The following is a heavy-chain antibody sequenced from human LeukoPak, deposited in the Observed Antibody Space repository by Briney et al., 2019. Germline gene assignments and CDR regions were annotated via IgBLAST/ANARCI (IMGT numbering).Heavy chain of an antibody. CDR1: GDSVSTNSAA. CDR2: TYYRSKYYY. V-gene: IGHV6-1*01. Sequence: SQTLSLTCAISGDSVSTNSAAWNWIRQSPSRGLEWLGRTYYRSKYYYDYAVSVKSRKTINPDTSKNQFSLQLSSVTPEDTAVYYCARERLHDYSRTLDYWGQGTLVTVSS. D-gene: IGHD4-11*01. CDR3: ARERLHDYSRTLDY. J-gene: IGHJ4*02.